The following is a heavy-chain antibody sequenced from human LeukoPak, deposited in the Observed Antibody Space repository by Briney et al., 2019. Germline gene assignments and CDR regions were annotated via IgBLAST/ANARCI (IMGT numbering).Heavy chain of an antibody. CDR1: GYSISSGYY. CDR2: IYHSGST. V-gene: IGHV4-38-2*02. Sequence: SETLSLTCSVSGYSISSGYYWGWIRQPPGKGLEWIGSIYHSGSTYYNPSLKSRVTISVDTSKNQFSLKLSSVTAADTAVYYCARAIPEAWELLPRYFDYWGQGTLVTVSS. D-gene: IGHD1-26*01. J-gene: IGHJ4*02. CDR3: ARAIPEAWELLPRYFDY.